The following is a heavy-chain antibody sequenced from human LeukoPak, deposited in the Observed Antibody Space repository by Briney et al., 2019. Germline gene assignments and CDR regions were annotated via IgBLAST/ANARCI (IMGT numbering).Heavy chain of an antibody. CDR3: AREYYYDSSGYYHWFDP. J-gene: IGHJ5*02. CDR2: IRVYNGDT. Sequence: ASVKVSCKASGYTFTSYGISWVRQAPGQGLEWMGWIRVYNGDTNYAQKLQGRVTMTTDTSTSTAYMELRSLRSDDTAVYYCAREYYYDSSGYYHWFDPWGQGTLVTVSS. D-gene: IGHD3-22*01. CDR1: GYTFTSYG. V-gene: IGHV1-18*01.